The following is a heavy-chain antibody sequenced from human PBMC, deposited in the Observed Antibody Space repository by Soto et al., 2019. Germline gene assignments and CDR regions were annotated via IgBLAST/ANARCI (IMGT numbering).Heavy chain of an antibody. J-gene: IGHJ4*02. Sequence: PXGTLSLTCAVYGGSFSDYSWTWIRQPAGKGLEWIGEINDSGSTNYTPSLERRVTISRDTSKNRFSLKLSSVTAAGTAVYYCARGSHKLHSYDSSGFYHYVDYWGQGSLVTVSS. CDR3: ARGSHKLHSYDSSGFYHYVDY. D-gene: IGHD3-22*01. V-gene: IGHV4-34*01. CDR2: INDSGST. CDR1: GGSFSDYS.